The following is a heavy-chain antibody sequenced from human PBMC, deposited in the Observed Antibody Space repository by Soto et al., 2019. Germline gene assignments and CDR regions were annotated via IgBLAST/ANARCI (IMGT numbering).Heavy chain of an antibody. Sequence: GGSLRLSCAASGFTFSSYAMSWVRQAPGKGLEWVSAISGSGGSTYYADSVKGRFTISRDNSKNTLYLQMNSLRAEDTAVYYCAKESERRLRYFDWLLPVFDSWGQGTLVTVSS. J-gene: IGHJ4*02. CDR3: AKESERRLRYFDWLLPVFDS. V-gene: IGHV3-23*01. CDR2: ISGSGGST. D-gene: IGHD3-9*01. CDR1: GFTFSSYA.